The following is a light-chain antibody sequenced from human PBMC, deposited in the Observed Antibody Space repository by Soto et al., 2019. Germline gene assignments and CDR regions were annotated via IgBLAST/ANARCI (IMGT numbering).Light chain of an antibody. CDR1: QSVSSN. J-gene: IGKJ4*01. CDR3: QQYNDWPLT. Sequence: EIVMTQSPATLSVSPGERATLSCRASQSVSSNLAWYQQKPGQAPRLLIYGAFIRATGVPAKFSGSGSGTEFTLTISSLQSEDFVVYHCQQYNDWPLTFGGGTRVEIK. V-gene: IGKV3-15*01. CDR2: GAF.